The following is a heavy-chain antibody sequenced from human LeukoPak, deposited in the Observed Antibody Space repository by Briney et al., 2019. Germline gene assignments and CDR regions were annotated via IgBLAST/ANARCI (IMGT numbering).Heavy chain of an antibody. CDR3: ARQGGSYYAIDD. J-gene: IGHJ4*02. CDR1: GGSPSDYS. D-gene: IGHD1-26*01. CDR2: ITQSVKA. Sequence: SETLSLTCGVYGGSPSDYSWSWIRQPPGKGLEFIGEITQSVKANYNPSLRSRVTISVDMSKNQVSLRLSSVTAADTAVYYCARQGGSYYAIDDWGQGTLVTVSS. V-gene: IGHV4-34*01.